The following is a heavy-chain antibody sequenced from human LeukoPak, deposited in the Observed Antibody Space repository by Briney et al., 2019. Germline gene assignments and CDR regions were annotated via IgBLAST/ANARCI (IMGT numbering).Heavy chain of an antibody. CDR1: GFTVSSNY. Sequence: GGSLRLSCAAPGFTVSSNYMSWVRQAPGKGLEWVSVIYSGGSTYYADSVKGRFTISRDNSKNTLYLQMNSLRAEDTAVYYCAGALTRYYYDSSGYYLDYWGQGTLVTVSS. V-gene: IGHV3-66*01. D-gene: IGHD3-22*01. CDR3: AGALTRYYYDSSGYYLDY. CDR2: IYSGGST. J-gene: IGHJ4*02.